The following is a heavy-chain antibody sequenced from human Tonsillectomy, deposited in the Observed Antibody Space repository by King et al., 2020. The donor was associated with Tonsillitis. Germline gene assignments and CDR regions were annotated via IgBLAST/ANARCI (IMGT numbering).Heavy chain of an antibody. D-gene: IGHD3-22*01. V-gene: IGHV3-7*01. CDR2: IKQDGSEK. CDR3: ARDELYYSDSSDRYFDY. J-gene: IGHJ4*02. CDR1: GFTFSRYW. Sequence: VQLVESGGGLVQPGGPLRLSCAASGFTFSRYWMSWVRQAPGKGLEWVANIKQDGSEKYYVDSVKGRFTISRDNTKNSLYLQMNSLRAEDTAVYYCARDELYYSDSSDRYFDYWGQGTLVTVSS.